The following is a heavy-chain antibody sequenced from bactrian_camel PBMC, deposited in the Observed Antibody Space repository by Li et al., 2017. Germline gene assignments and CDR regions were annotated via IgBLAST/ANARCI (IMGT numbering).Heavy chain of an antibody. D-gene: IGHD6*01. V-gene: IGHV3S1*01. J-gene: IGHJ4*01. CDR2: VDRRGSNT. CDR3: TNPLYGDIWYEYNY. Sequence: HVQLVESGGGSVQPGGSLRLSCAASGFTFKTYGMYWVSQAPGKGLEWVSTVDRRGSNTRYTNSVKGRFTIFRDNAKNTLYLQLNSLKTEDTAMYYCTNPLYGDIWYEYNYWGLGTQVTVS. CDR1: GFTFKTYG.